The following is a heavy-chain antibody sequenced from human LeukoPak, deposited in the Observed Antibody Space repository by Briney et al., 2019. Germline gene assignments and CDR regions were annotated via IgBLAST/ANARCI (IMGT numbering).Heavy chain of an antibody. Sequence: GGSLRLSCAASGFTFNNYSMNWVRQAPGKGLEWVSSISYSGSYIYYGDSVKGRFTISRDNAKNSLYLQMNSLRVEDTAVYYCARGHYDILTRIDYWGQGTLVTVSS. J-gene: IGHJ4*02. D-gene: IGHD3-9*01. V-gene: IGHV3-21*01. CDR2: ISYSGSYI. CDR1: GFTFNNYS. CDR3: ARGHYDILTRIDY.